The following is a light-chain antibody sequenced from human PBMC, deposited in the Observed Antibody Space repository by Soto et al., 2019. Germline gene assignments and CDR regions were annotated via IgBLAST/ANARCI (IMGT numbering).Light chain of an antibody. CDR1: QSVSSNH. V-gene: IGKV3-20*01. CDR3: QQYSSSRT. J-gene: IGKJ1*01. Sequence: DIVLTQSPGSLSLSPGERATLSCRASQSVSSNHFAWYQQQPGQAPLLLIYGGTSRATGIPVRFSGSGCETYFTITITRLEPEDFAEYCCQQYSSSRTFGQGTKVEIK. CDR2: GGT.